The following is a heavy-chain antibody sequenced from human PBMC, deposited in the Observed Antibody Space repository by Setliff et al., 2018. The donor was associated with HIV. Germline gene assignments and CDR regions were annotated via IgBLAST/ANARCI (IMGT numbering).Heavy chain of an antibody. V-gene: IGHV4-39*02. Sequence: SETLSLTCTVSGGSISRGSYSWGWIRQPPGKGLEWIGSISYTGITNYNPSLKSRVTISVDTSQNQFSLKLTSVTAADTAVYFCARDTGQLVYYFDSWGQGTLVTVSS. J-gene: IGHJ4*02. D-gene: IGHD6-6*01. CDR2: ISYTGIT. CDR3: ARDTGQLVYYFDS. CDR1: GGSISRGSYS.